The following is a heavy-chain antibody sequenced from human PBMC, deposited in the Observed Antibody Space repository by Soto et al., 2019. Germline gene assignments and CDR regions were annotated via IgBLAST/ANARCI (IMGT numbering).Heavy chain of an antibody. D-gene: IGHD1-1*01. CDR2: IYASGST. CDR1: GGSISPYY. Sequence: SETLSLTCSVSGGSISPYYWSWIRQPAGKGLEWIGRIYASGSTNYNPSLKSRVTMSVATSKNQFSLKLTSVTAADTATYYCARGGMVIIPTATAFDYWGQGTLVTVSS. J-gene: IGHJ4*02. V-gene: IGHV4-4*07. CDR3: ARGGMVIIPTATAFDY.